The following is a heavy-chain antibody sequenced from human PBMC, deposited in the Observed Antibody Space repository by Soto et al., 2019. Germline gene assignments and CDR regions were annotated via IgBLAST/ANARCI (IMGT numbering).Heavy chain of an antibody. CDR2: IYSSGST. V-gene: IGHV4-4*07. CDR3: ARDMHAGFTHYFDP. D-gene: IGHD1-26*01. Sequence: SETLSLTCTVTGGTISGYYWTWIRQSAGGGLEWIGRIYSSGSTNYNPSLKSRVTISLDTSMNHFSLRLSSVTAADTAVYYCARDMHAGFTHYFDPWGQGTLVTVSS. J-gene: IGHJ5*02. CDR1: GGTISGYY.